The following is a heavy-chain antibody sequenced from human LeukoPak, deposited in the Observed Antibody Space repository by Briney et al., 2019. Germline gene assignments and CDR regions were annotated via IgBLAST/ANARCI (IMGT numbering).Heavy chain of an antibody. CDR3: ARDYDSSGAFDY. CDR1: GGSISSYY. Sequence: SETLSLTCTVSGGSISSYYWSWIRQPPGKGLVWIGYIYYSGSTNYNPSLKSRVTISVDTSKNQFSLKLSSVTAADTAVYYCARDYDSSGAFDYWGQGTLVTVSS. V-gene: IGHV4-59*01. J-gene: IGHJ4*02. D-gene: IGHD3-22*01. CDR2: IYYSGST.